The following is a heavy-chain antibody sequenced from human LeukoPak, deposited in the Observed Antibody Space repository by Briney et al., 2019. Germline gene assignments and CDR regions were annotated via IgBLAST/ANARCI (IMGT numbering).Heavy chain of an antibody. CDR1: GGSISSGSYY. J-gene: IGHJ4*02. V-gene: IGHV4-61*02. CDR3: ARGIDY. CDR2: IYTSGST. Sequence: SETLSLTCTVSGGSISSGSYYWSWIRQPAGKGLEWIGRIYTSGSTNYNPSLKSRVTISVDTSKNQFSLKLSSVTTADTAVYYCARGIDYWGQGTLVTVSS.